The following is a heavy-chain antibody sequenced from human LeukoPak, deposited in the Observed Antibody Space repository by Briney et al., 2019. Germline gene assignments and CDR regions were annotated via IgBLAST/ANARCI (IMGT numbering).Heavy chain of an antibody. CDR3: ARDPTVTGEVDY. V-gene: IGHV1-18*04. J-gene: IGHJ4*02. Sequence: ASVKVSCKASGYTFTSYGISWVRQAPEQGLEWMGWISAYNGNTNYAQKLQGRVTMTTDTSTSTAYMELRSLRSDDTAVYYCARDPTVTGEVDYWGQGTLVTVSS. CDR1: GYTFTSYG. D-gene: IGHD4-17*01. CDR2: ISAYNGNT.